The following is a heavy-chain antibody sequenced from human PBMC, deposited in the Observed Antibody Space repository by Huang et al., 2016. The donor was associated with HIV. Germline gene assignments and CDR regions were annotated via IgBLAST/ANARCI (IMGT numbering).Heavy chain of an antibody. D-gene: IGHD6-6*01. Sequence: VQLVQSGAEVKKPGESLKISCKGSGYSFSSYWIAWVRKMPGKGLEWMGIILPDDSDTTYSPSFEGQVTISADKSIGTAYLQWSSLKASDTAMYYCARRFSSSSGYFDYWGQGSLVTVSS. V-gene: IGHV5-51*01. CDR2: ILPDDSDT. CDR1: GYSFSSYW. J-gene: IGHJ4*02. CDR3: ARRFSSSSGYFDY.